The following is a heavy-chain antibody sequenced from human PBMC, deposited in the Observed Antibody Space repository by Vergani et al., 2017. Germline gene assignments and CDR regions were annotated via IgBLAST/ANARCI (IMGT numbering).Heavy chain of an antibody. CDR2: IWYDGSNK. V-gene: IGHV3-33*01. Sequence: QVQLVESGGGVVQPGRSLRLSCAASGFTFSSYGMHWVRQAPGKGLEWVAVIWYDGSNKYYADSVKGRFTISRDNSKNTLYLQMNSLRAEDTAVYYCARVLVVPAAVDYWGQGTLVTVSS. CDR3: ARVLVVPAAVDY. J-gene: IGHJ4*02. CDR1: GFTFSSYG. D-gene: IGHD2-2*01.